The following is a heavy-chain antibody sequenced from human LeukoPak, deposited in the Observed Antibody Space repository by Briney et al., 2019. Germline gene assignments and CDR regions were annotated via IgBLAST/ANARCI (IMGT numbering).Heavy chain of an antibody. CDR3: ARHSHYYVSGSFYRDYFDY. CDR1: GGCISSYY. V-gene: IGHV4-59*08. D-gene: IGHD3-10*01. Sequence: SETLSLTCTVSGGCISSYYWSWIRQPPGKGLEWIGYIYRSESTNTNPSLKSRVTISVDTSENQFSLKLSSVTAADTAVYYCARHSHYYVSGSFYRDYFDYWGQGTLVTVSS. CDR2: IYRSEST. J-gene: IGHJ4*02.